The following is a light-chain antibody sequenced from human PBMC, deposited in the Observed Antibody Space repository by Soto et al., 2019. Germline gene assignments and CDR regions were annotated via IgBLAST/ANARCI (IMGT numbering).Light chain of an antibody. J-gene: IGKJ5*01. CDR1: QNVDKF. V-gene: IGKV3-11*01. CDR3: QQRKNWPPIT. CDR2: DSS. Sequence: EIELTQSPATLSLSPGETATLSCMASQNVDKFLAWYQQRPGQPPRLLIFDSSNRATGVPVRFSGSGSGTVFTLTIGSLEPEDSAVYYCQQRKNWPPITFGQGTRLEIK.